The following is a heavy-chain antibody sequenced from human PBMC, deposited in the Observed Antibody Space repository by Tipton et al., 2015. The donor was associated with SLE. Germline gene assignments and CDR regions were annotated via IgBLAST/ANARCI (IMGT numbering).Heavy chain of an antibody. CDR3: ARVASVGLGRGQFDY. D-gene: IGHD1-26*01. CDR1: GGSMSNYY. CDR2: IYYRGST. V-gene: IGHV4-59*08. J-gene: IGHJ4*02. Sequence: TLSLTCIVSGGSMSNYYWSWIWQAPGQGLEWLGYIYYRGSTNYNPSLRSRVTMSVDTSKNQFSLKLRSVTAADTAVYYCARVASVGLGRGQFDYWGQGTLVTVSS.